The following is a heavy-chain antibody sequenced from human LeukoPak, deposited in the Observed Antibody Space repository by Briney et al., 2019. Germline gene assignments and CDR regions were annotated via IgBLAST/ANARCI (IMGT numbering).Heavy chain of an antibody. J-gene: IGHJ4*02. V-gene: IGHV3-43*02. CDR3: AKGLYPGPIAVAGRAFDY. CDR2: ISRNGVAT. D-gene: IGHD6-19*01. Sequence: PGGSLRLSCAASGFTFSSYGMSWVRQAPGKGLEWVALISRNGVATKYADSVRGRFTISRDNSKNSLYLQMNSLRTEDSALYYCAKGLYPGPIAVAGRAFDYWGQGTLVTVSS. CDR1: GFTFSSYG.